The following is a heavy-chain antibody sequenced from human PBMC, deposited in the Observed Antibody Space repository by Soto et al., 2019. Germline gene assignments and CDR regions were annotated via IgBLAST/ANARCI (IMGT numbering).Heavy chain of an antibody. CDR2: ISSSRRTI. CDR3: ARRWG. V-gene: IGHV3-48*01. Sequence: HPGGSLRLSCAASGFTFSSYSMNWVRQAPGKGLEWVSYISSSRRTIYYADSVKGRFTISRDNAKNSLYLQMNSLRAEDTAVYYCARRWGWGQGTLVTVPS. D-gene: IGHD1-26*01. J-gene: IGHJ3*01. CDR1: GFTFSSYS.